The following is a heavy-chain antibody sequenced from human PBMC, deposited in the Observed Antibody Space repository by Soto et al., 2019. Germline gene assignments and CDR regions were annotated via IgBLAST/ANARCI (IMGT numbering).Heavy chain of an antibody. CDR3: ERVRSGYDFAY. CDR1: GYTFTSYG. CDR2: IIAYNGNT. D-gene: IGHD5-12*01. V-gene: IGHV1-18*01. Sequence: VQLVQSGAEVKKPGASVKVSCKASGYTFTSYGINWVRHAPGQGPEWMGWIIAYNGNTHYAQKLQGRATMTTDTSTSTTYMELRSMRSDYTAVDYCERVRSGYDFAYWGQGTLVTVSS. J-gene: IGHJ4*02.